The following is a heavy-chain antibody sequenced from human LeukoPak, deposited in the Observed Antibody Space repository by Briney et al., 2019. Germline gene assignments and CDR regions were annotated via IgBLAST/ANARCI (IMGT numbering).Heavy chain of an antibody. CDR1: GFTFSSYA. CDR2: ISSNGGST. D-gene: IGHD5-18*01. CDR3: ASGSGYSYGLHT. Sequence: PGGSLRLSCAASGFTFSSYAMHWVRQAPGKGLEYVSAISSNGGSTYYANSVKGRFTISRDNSKNTLYLQMGSLRAEDMAVYYCASGSGYSYGLHTWGQGTLVTVSS. V-gene: IGHV3-64*01. J-gene: IGHJ5*02.